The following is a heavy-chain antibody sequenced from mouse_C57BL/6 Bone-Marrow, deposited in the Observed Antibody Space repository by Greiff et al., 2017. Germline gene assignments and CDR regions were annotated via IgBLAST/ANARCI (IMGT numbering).Heavy chain of an antibody. CDR3: ARGGVYYYGSRYFDV. CDR1: GYTFTSYW. D-gene: IGHD1-1*01. CDR2: IHPNSGST. V-gene: IGHV1-64*01. J-gene: IGHJ1*03. Sequence: QVQLQQPGAELVKPGASVKLSCKASGYTFTSYWMHWVKQRPGQGLEWIGMIHPNSGSTNYNEKFKSKATLTVDKSSSTAYMQLSSLTSEDSAVYYCARGGVYYYGSRYFDVGGTGTTVTVSS.